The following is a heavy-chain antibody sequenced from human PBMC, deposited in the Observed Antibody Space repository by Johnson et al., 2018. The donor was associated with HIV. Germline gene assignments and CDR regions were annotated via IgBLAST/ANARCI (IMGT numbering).Heavy chain of an antibody. CDR1: GFAFSSFA. Sequence: QVQLVESRGVLVQPGRSLRLSCAASGFAFSSFAVHWVRQAPGKGLEWVAVISYDGSNEYFADSVKVRFTISRDNSNNTLYLQMNSLRPEDTAVYYCTTDHSSADDAFDIWGQGTMVTVSS. CDR2: ISYDGSNE. CDR3: TTDHSSADDAFDI. D-gene: IGHD3-22*01. V-gene: IGHV3-30-3*01. J-gene: IGHJ3*02.